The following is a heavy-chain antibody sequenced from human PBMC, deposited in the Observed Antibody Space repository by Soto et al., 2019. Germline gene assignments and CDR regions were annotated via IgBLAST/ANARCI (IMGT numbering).Heavy chain of an antibody. V-gene: IGHV3-30-3*01. D-gene: IGHD3-22*01. Sequence: QVQLVESGGGVVQPGRSLRLSCAASGFTFSSYAMHWVRQAPGKGLEWVAVISYDGSNKYYADSVKGRFTISRDNSKNTLYLQMNSLRAEDTAVYYCAREGESDSSGYYFDSWGQGTLVTVSS. CDR1: GFTFSSYA. J-gene: IGHJ4*02. CDR3: AREGESDSSGYYFDS. CDR2: ISYDGSNK.